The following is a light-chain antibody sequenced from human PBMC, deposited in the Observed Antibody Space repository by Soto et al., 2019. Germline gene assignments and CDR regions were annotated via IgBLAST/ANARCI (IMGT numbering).Light chain of an antibody. CDR1: SIDVGGYNY. Sequence: QSALTQPPSASATPGQRVTISCTGTSIDVGGYNYVSWYQQHPGKAPKLMIYEVSKRPSGVPDRFSGSKSGNTASLTVSGLQAEDEADYYCSSYAGSNNYVVGTGNKV. J-gene: IGLJ1*01. CDR2: EVS. V-gene: IGLV2-8*01. CDR3: SSYAGSNNYV.